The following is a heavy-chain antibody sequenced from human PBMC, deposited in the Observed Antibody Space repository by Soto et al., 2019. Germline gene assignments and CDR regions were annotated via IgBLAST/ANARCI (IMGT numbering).Heavy chain of an antibody. V-gene: IGHV1-18*01. CDR2: ISAYNGNT. D-gene: IGHD1-20*01. J-gene: IGHJ6*02. Sequence: QVQLVQSGAEVKKPGASVKFSCKAAGYTFTSYGISWVLQAPGQALEWMGWISAYNGNTNYAQKLQGRVTMTTDTSTSQAYMELRSLRSDDTAVYYCAREGHEYDWNPGYLDVWGQGTTVTVSS. CDR1: GYTFTSYG. CDR3: AREGHEYDWNPGYLDV.